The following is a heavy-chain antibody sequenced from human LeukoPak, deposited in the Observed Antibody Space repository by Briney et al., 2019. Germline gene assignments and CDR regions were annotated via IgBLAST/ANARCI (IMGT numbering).Heavy chain of an antibody. CDR3: ARGTPSSSGWLYYGMDV. CDR1: GFTVSSNY. D-gene: IGHD6-19*01. J-gene: IGHJ6*02. CDR2: INSDGSST. V-gene: IGHV3-74*01. Sequence: GGSLRLSCAASGFTVSSNYMSWVRQGPGKGLVWVSRINSDGSSTSYADSVKGRFTISRDNAKNMVYLQMNSLRAEDTAVYYCARGTPSSSGWLYYGMDVWGQGTTVTVSS.